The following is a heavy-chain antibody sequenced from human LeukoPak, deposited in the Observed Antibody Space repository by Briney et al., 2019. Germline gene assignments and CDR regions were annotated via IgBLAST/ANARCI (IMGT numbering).Heavy chain of an antibody. J-gene: IGHJ4*02. D-gene: IGHD6-13*01. CDR1: GFTFSTYA. CDR3: AKVAPSSWYLNY. CDR2: ISDSGGST. Sequence: GGSLRLFCAASGFTFSTYAMSWVRQAPGKGLEWVSAISDSGGSTYYADSVKGRFTISRDNSKNTLYLQMNSLSAEDMAVYYCAKVAPSSWYLNYWGQGTLVTVSS. V-gene: IGHV3-23*01.